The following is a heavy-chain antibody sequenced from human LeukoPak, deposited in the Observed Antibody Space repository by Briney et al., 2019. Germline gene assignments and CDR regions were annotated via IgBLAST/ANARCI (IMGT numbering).Heavy chain of an antibody. V-gene: IGHV4-59*08. CDR1: GGSISSYY. J-gene: IGHJ4*02. CDR3: ARHLPGRREYYFDY. D-gene: IGHD3-10*01. CDR2: IYYSGST. Sequence: SETLSLTCTVSGGSISSYYWSWIRQPPGKGLEWIGYIYYSGSTNYNPSLESRVTISVDTSKNQFSLKLSSVTAADTAVYYCARHLPGRREYYFDYWGQGTLVTVSS.